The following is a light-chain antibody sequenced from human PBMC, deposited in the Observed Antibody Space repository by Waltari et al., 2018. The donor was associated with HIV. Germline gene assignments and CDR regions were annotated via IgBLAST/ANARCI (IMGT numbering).Light chain of an antibody. CDR3: SSYTKTLYVI. V-gene: IGLV2-14*03. Sequence: QSALTQPASVSGSPGQSITISCTGTSHDVGGYTYVSWYQPHPGKAPKLMIYDVTTRPSGVSDRFSGSKSGNTASLTISGLQAEDEADYYCSSYTKTLYVIFGGGTKLTVL. CDR1: SHDVGGYTY. CDR2: DVT. J-gene: IGLJ2*01.